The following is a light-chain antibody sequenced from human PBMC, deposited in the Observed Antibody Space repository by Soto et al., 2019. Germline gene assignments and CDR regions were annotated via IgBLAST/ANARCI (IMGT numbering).Light chain of an antibody. CDR2: DNS. J-gene: IGLJ3*02. V-gene: IGLV1-51*01. Sequence: QSVLTQPPSVSAAPGQTVTISCSGSTSNIGTYSVSWYQQLPGTAPKLLIYDNSQRPSGIPDRFSGSKSGTSATLAITGLQTGDEADYYCGTWDSSLNGGVFGGGTKLTVL. CDR1: TSNIGTYS. CDR3: GTWDSSLNGGV.